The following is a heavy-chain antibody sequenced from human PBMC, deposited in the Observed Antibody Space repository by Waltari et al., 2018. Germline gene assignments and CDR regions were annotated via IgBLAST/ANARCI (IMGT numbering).Heavy chain of an antibody. V-gene: IGHV1-46*01. CDR2: INPGGGST. J-gene: IGHJ3*02. CDR3: ARAWSGGNSRGGAFDI. D-gene: IGHD2-21*02. Sequence: QVQLVQSGAEVKKPGASVKVSCKASGYTFTSYYMHWVRQAPGQGLEWMGIINPGGGSTSYAQKFQGRVTMTRDTSTSTVYMELSSLRSEDTAVYYCARAWSGGNSRGGAFDIWGQGTMVTVSS. CDR1: GYTFTSYY.